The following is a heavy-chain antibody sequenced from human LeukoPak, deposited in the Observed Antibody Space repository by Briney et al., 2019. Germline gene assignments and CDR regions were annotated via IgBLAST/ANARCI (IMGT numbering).Heavy chain of an antibody. J-gene: IGHJ4*02. D-gene: IGHD4-17*01. V-gene: IGHV4-59*08. CDR2: IYNSGST. Sequence: TSETLSLTCTVSGGSISSDYWSWIRQPPGKGLEWIGFIYNSGSTNYNPSLKGRATISVDKSRNKFSLKLTSVTAADTAIYFCARHGGAYGDYWHYFDDWGQGALVTVSS. CDR3: ARHGGAYGDYWHYFDD. CDR1: GGSISSDY.